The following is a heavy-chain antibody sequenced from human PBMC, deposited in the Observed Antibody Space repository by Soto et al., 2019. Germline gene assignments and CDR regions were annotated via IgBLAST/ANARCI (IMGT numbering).Heavy chain of an antibody. CDR3: AKTGFWSGYRVADY. CDR1: GGSISSSSSY. J-gene: IGHJ4*02. V-gene: IGHV4-39*01. Sequence: QLQLQESGPGLVRPSETLSLTCNVSGGSISSSSSYWGWIRQPPGKGLEWIASINYSGSTYYNPSLKSRVTISVETSKTQFSVKLSSVTAADTAVYFCAKTGFWSGYRVADYWGQGTQVTVSS. CDR2: INYSGST. D-gene: IGHD3-3*01.